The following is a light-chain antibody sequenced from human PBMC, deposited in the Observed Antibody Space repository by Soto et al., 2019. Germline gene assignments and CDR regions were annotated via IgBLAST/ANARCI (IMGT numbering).Light chain of an antibody. Sequence: ELVLTQSSGTLSLSPGESATLSCRASQTVRNNYLAWYQQKPGQAPRLLIYDASSRATGIPDRFSGGGSGTDFTLTISRLEPEDFAVYYCQQFSSYPLTFGGGTKVDI. CDR2: DAS. CDR3: QQFSSYPLT. CDR1: QTVRNNY. J-gene: IGKJ4*01. V-gene: IGKV3-20*01.